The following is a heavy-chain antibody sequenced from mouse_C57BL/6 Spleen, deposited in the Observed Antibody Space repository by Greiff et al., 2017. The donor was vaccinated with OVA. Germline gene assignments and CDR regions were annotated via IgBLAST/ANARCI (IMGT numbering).Heavy chain of an antibody. CDR3: ARRHYYGSSFYAMDY. CDR2: ITPRSRYS. D-gene: IGHD1-1*01. Sequence: VQLQQSGAELATPGASVKLSCKASGYTFTSFLMHWVKQRPGPGMQSIRYITPRSRYSKDNQKFKDKATLTADKSSSTAYMQLSSLTYEDSAVYYCARRHYYGSSFYAMDYWGQGTSVTVSS. J-gene: IGHJ4*01. V-gene: IGHV1-7*01. CDR1: GYTFTSFL.